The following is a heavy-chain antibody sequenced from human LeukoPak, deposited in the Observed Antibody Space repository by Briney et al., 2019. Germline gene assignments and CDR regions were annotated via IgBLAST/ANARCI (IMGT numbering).Heavy chain of an antibody. Sequence: GGSLRLSCAASGFTLSPFWMHWVRQSPGKGPVWVSHIGPDGSVTNYADSVKGRFTISRDNARNTLYLQISSLSVEDTAVYFCARDMWRTFDYWGQGALVTVSS. CDR3: ARDMWRTFDY. J-gene: IGHJ4*02. CDR1: GFTLSPFW. CDR2: IGPDGSVT. V-gene: IGHV3-74*01. D-gene: IGHD2-21*01.